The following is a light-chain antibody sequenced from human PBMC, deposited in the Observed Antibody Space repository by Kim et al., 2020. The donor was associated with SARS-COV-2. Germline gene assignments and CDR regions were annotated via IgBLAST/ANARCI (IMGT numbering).Light chain of an antibody. Sequence: HAITISCTATSCDVGGYNYVSWYQQHPGKAPKLMIYDVSKRPSGVSNRFSGSKSGNTASLTISGLQAEDEADYYCSSYTSSSTLYVFGTGTKVT. CDR3: SSYTSSSTLYV. V-gene: IGLV2-14*04. J-gene: IGLJ1*01. CDR1: SCDVGGYNY. CDR2: DVS.